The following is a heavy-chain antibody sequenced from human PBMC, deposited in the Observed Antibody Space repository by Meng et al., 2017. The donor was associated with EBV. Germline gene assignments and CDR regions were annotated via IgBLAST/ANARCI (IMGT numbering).Heavy chain of an antibody. J-gene: IGHJ4*02. CDR3: VRELVGGTFDY. D-gene: IGHD1/OR15-1a*01. CDR2: IIPAGGNT. V-gene: IGHV1-46*01. CDR1: GYTFTSYY. Sequence: QGALVQSGAEVKKPGASVKVSCKASGYTFTSYYLHWVRQAPGQGLKWMGIIIPAGGNTNYAQKFRGRFTMTRDTSTSTVYMDLSILTSEDTAVYYCVRELVGGTFDYWGQGTLVTVSS.